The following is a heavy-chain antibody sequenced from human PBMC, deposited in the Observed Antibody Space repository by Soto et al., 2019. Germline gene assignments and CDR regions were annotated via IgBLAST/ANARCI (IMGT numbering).Heavy chain of an antibody. D-gene: IGHD3-16*01. CDR1: GGSFSGYY. J-gene: IGHJ4*02. CDR2: INHSGST. V-gene: IGHV4-34*01. CDR3: ARGRARLGEPRGLDY. Sequence: QVQLQQWGAGLLKPSETLSLTCAVYGGSFSGYYWSWIRQPPGKGLEWIGEINHSGSTNYNPSLKSRVTISVDTSKNPFSLKLSSVTAADTAVYYCARGRARLGEPRGLDYWGQGTLVTVSS.